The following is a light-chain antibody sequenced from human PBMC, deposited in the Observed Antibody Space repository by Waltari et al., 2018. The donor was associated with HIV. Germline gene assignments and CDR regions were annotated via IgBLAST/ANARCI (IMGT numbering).Light chain of an antibody. J-gene: IGLJ2*01. Sequence: QSALTQPASVSGSPGQSTTISRTGTSSDVGGYNYVPWYQQHPGKAPKLMIYEVTNRPSGVSNRFSGSKSGNTASLTISGLQAEDEADYYCSSYTSSSTLVFGGGTKLTVL. CDR2: EVT. CDR3: SSYTSSSTLV. CDR1: SSDVGGYNY. V-gene: IGLV2-14*01.